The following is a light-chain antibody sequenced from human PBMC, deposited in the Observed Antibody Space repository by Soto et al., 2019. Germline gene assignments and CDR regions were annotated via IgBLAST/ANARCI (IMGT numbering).Light chain of an antibody. CDR2: EVS. Sequence: QPVLTQPASVSGSPGQSISISCTGTSSDVGGYNYVSWYQQHPGKAPKLMIYEVSHRPSGVSNRFSGSKSGNTASLTISGLQAEDEADYYCNSYTSSSARWVFGGGTKLTVL. CDR1: SSDVGGYNY. CDR3: NSYTSSSARWV. V-gene: IGLV2-14*01. J-gene: IGLJ3*02.